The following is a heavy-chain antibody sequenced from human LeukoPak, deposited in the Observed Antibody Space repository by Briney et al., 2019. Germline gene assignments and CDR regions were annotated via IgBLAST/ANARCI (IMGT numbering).Heavy chain of an antibody. CDR2: ISSSGSTI. Sequence: GGSLRLSCAASGFTFSDYYMSWIRQAPGKGLEWVSYISSSGSTIYYADSVKGRFTISRDNAKNSLYLQMNSLRAEDTAVYYCARDNRLHRFKWFDPWGQGTLVTVSS. D-gene: IGHD5-24*01. CDR1: GFTFSDYY. CDR3: ARDNRLHRFKWFDP. V-gene: IGHV3-11*01. J-gene: IGHJ5*02.